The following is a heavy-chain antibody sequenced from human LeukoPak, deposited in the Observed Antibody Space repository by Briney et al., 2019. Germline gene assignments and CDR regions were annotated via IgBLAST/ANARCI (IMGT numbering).Heavy chain of an antibody. CDR3: ARESRGYFDY. D-gene: IGHD5-12*01. CDR2: IYYSGST. Sequence: SETLSLTCTVSLGAISSGGYYRSWIRQHPGKGRELIGYIYYSGSTYYNPSLKSRVTISVDTSKNPFPPEVSSVTAADTAVYYCARESRGYFDYWGQGTLVTVSS. J-gene: IGHJ4*02. CDR1: LGAISSGGYY. V-gene: IGHV4-31*03.